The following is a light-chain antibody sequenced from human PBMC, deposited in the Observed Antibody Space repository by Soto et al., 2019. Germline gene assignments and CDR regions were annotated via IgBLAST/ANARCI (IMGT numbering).Light chain of an antibody. CDR1: QSVSSN. CDR3: QQYNNWPLT. J-gene: IGKJ4*01. Sequence: ETVMTQSPATLSVSPGERATLSCRASQSVSSNLAWYQQKPGQAPRLLIYGTSTRATGIPARFSGSGSGTEFTLTISSLQSADFAVYYCQQYNNWPLTFGGGAKVEIK. V-gene: IGKV3-15*01. CDR2: GTS.